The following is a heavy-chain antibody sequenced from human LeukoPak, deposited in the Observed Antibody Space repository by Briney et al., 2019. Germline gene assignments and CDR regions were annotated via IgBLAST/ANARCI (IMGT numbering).Heavy chain of an antibody. CDR1: GGSISSGGYY. CDR2: IYHSGST. J-gene: IGHJ4*02. CDR3: ARYQPLLWYFDY. V-gene: IGHV4-30-2*01. D-gene: IGHD2-2*01. Sequence: SETLSLTCTVSGGSISSGGYYWSWIRQPPGKGLEWIGYIYHSGSTYYNPSLKSRVTISVDTSKNQFSLKLSSVTAADTAVYYCARYQPLLWYFDYWGQGTLVTVSS.